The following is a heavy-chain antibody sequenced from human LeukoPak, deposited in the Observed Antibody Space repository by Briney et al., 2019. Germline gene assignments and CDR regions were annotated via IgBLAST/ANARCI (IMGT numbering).Heavy chain of an antibody. CDR2: IKQDGSEK. CDR1: GFTFSSYW. Sequence: PGGSLRLSCAASGFTFSSYWMSRVRQAPGKGLEWVANIKQDGSEKYYVDSVKGRFTISRDNAKNSLYLQMNSLRAEDTAVYYCARGSRYYDSSGTEGGADYWGQGTLVTVSS. D-gene: IGHD3-22*01. J-gene: IGHJ4*02. V-gene: IGHV3-7*01. CDR3: ARGSRYYDSSGTEGGADY.